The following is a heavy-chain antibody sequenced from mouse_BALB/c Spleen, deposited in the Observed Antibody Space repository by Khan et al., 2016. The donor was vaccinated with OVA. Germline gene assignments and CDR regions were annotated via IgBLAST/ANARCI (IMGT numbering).Heavy chain of an antibody. CDR3: ARARYDNSMDY. CDR1: GFTFSSFG. J-gene: IGHJ4*01. D-gene: IGHD2-14*01. CDR2: ISSGSSNI. V-gene: IGHV5-17*02. Sequence: DVMLVESGGGLVQPGGSRKLSCAASGFTFSSFGMHWVRQAPEKGLEWVAYISSGSSNIYYAGTVKGRFTISRDNPKNTLFLQMTSLRSEDTAMYYCARARYDNSMDYWGQGTSVTVSS.